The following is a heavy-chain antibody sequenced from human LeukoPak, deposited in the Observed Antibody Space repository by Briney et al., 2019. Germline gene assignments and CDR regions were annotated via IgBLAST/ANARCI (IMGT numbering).Heavy chain of an antibody. CDR3: ARARWLHHLRYYYGMDV. CDR1: GGSFSGYY. Sequence: SETLSLTCAVYGGSFSGYYWSWIRQPPGKGLEWIGYIYYSGSTNYNPSLKSRVTISVDTSKNQFSLKLSSVTAADTAVYYCARARWLHHLRYYYGMDVWGQGTTVTVSS. CDR2: IYYSGST. J-gene: IGHJ6*02. D-gene: IGHD5-24*01. V-gene: IGHV4-59*01.